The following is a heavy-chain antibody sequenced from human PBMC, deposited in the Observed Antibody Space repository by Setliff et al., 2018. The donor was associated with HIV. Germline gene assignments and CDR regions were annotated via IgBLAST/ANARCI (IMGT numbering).Heavy chain of an antibody. CDR3: ARSPRIGVAGEFEY. CDR1: GGSISSYY. CDR2: IYTRGSV. V-gene: IGHV4-4*09. J-gene: IGHJ4*02. Sequence: SETLSLTCTVSGGSISSYYWSWIRQPPGKGLEWIGYIYTRGSVNYNPSLDSRVTISVDTSQNKFSLKVNSVTAADTAVDYCARSPRIGVAGEFEYWGQGTLVTVSS. D-gene: IGHD6-19*01.